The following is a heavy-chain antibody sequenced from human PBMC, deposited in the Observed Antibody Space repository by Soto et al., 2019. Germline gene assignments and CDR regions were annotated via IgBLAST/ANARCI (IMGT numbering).Heavy chain of an antibody. D-gene: IGHD6-19*01. CDR2: SIPIFGTA. CDR3: VLSSRSSGGLVCDY. J-gene: IGHJ4*02. CDR1: GCTFSSYA. Sequence: SVKVSCKASGCTFSSYAISWVRQAPGQGLEWMGGSIPIFGTANYAQKFQGRVTITADKSTSTAYMELSSLRSEDTAVYYCVLSSRSSGGLVCDYWGQGTLITVSS. V-gene: IGHV1-69*06.